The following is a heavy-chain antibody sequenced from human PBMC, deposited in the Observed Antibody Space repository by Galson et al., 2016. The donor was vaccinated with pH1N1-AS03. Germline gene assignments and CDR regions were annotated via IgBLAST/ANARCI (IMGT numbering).Heavy chain of an antibody. CDR3: VRPSSGSFRY. V-gene: IGHV3-48*03. CDR1: GFPFSGYE. Sequence: SLRLSCAASGFPFSGYEMNWVRQAPGKGLEWISYISYSGDTENYADSMKGRFSISRDNAKNSLYLQMSALRPEDTAVYYCVRPSSGSFRYWGPGTLVTVSS. D-gene: IGHD1-26*01. J-gene: IGHJ4*02. CDR2: ISYSGDTE.